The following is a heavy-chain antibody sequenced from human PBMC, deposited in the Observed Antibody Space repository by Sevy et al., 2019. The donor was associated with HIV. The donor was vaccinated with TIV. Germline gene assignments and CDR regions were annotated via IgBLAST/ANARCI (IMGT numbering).Heavy chain of an antibody. J-gene: IGHJ6*02. V-gene: IGHV4-59*01. CDR2: SYYSGST. CDR1: GDSISGYY. Sequence: SETLSLTCTVSGDSISGYYRSWIRQPPGKGLEWIGYSYYSGSTTYNPSLKSRVTILVDTSKNQFSLKLSSVTAADTAVYYCARASPDYYYGMGVWGQGTTVTVSS. CDR3: ARASPDYYYGMGV.